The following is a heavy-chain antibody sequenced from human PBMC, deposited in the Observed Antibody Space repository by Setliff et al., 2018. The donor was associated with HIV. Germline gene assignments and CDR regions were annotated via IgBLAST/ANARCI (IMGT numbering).Heavy chain of an antibody. V-gene: IGHV3-11*04. CDR2: ISDSGSTT. CDR3: ARALGVATDGDYGQVLYYPYMDV. J-gene: IGHJ6*03. CDR1: GFTFADYY. Sequence: PGGSLRLSCGVSGFTFADYYMTWIRQTPGKGLEWVAYISDSGSTTSYADSVKGRFTISRDNAKNSLFLQMNRLRLDDTALYFCARALGVATDGDYGQVLYYPYMDVWGKGTMVTVSS. D-gene: IGHD4-17*01.